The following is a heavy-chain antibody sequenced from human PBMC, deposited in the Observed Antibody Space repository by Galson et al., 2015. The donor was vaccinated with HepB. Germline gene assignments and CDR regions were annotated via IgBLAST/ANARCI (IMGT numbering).Heavy chain of an antibody. D-gene: IGHD3-9*01. Sequence: SLRLSCAASGFTFSSYAMHWVRQAPGKGLEWVSSISSSSSYIYYADSVKGRFTISRDNAKNSLYLQMNSLRAEDTAVYYCARDHYDILTGYYNSGDFDYWGQGTLVTVSS. CDR1: GFTFSSYA. V-gene: IGHV3-21*01. CDR3: ARDHYDILTGYYNSGDFDY. CDR2: ISSSSSYI. J-gene: IGHJ4*02.